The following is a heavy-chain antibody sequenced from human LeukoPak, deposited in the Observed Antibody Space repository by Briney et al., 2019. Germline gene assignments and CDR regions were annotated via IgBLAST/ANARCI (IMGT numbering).Heavy chain of an antibody. CDR1: GFTFATSW. J-gene: IGHJ4*02. V-gene: IGHV3-7*01. D-gene: IGHD3-22*01. Sequence: GGSLRLSCAASGFTFATSWMSWVRQAPGKGLEWVANIKQDGSEKNYVDSVKGRFTISRDNAQNSLYLQMNSLRAEDTAVYYCARDRPYYYDSSGRSFFDYWGQGTLVTVSS. CDR2: IKQDGSEK. CDR3: ARDRPYYYDSSGRSFFDY.